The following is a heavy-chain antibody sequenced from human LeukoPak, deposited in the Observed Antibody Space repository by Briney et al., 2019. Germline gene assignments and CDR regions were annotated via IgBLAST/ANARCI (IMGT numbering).Heavy chain of an antibody. J-gene: IGHJ4*02. Sequence: SETLSLTCTVSGGSISSGGYYWSWIRQHPGKGLEWIGYIYYSGSTYYNPSLKSRVTISVDTSKNQFSLKLSSVTAADTAVYYCAKTAAGTTKDSPYGDRDYFDYWGQGTLVTVSS. D-gene: IGHD6-13*01. V-gene: IGHV4-31*03. CDR3: AKTAAGTTKDSPYGDRDYFDY. CDR2: IYYSGST. CDR1: GGSISSGGYY.